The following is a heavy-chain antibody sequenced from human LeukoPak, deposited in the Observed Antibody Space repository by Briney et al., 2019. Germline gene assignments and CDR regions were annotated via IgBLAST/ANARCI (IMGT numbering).Heavy chain of an antibody. CDR3: ARREQQLGTNAFDI. Sequence: SGTLSLTCAVSGGSISSSHWWSWVRQPPGKGLEWMGEIYHSGGTNYNPSLRIRVAILVDKSKNQFSLNLSSVTAADTAVYYCARREQQLGTNAFDIWGQGTVVTVSS. CDR1: GGSISSSHW. V-gene: IGHV4-4*02. CDR2: IYHSGGT. J-gene: IGHJ3*02. D-gene: IGHD6-13*01.